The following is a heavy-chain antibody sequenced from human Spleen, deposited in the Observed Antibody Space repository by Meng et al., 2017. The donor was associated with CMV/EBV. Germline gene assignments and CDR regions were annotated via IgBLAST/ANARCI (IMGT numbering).Heavy chain of an antibody. CDR2: IYYSGST. CDR3: ARGPPTTMNWFDP. J-gene: IGHJ5*02. V-gene: IGHV4-39*07. D-gene: IGHD3-10*01. Sequence: SETLSLTCTVSGGSISSSSYYWGWIRQPPGKGLEWIGSIYYSGSTYYSPSLKSRVTISVDTSKNQFSLKLSSVTAADTAVYYCARGPPTTMNWFDPWGQGTLVTVSS. CDR1: GGSISSSSYY.